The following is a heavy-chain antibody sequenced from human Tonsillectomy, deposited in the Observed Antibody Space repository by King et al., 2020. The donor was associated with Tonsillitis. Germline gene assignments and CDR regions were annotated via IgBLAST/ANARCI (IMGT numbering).Heavy chain of an antibody. J-gene: IGHJ4*02. D-gene: IGHD3/OR15-3a*01. CDR2: ISGVSGTT. V-gene: IGHV3-23*04. CDR3: AKLTPEGLLLDAEAPPGFDY. Sequence: DVQLVESGGGLVQPGESLRVFCAASGFTFNNYAMGWVRQVPGKGLEWVSAISGVSGTTYYADSVKGRFTISRDNSKNTLYLQMNSLRAEDTAIYYCAKLTPEGLLLDAEAPPGFDYWGQGTLVTGSS. CDR1: GFTFNNYA.